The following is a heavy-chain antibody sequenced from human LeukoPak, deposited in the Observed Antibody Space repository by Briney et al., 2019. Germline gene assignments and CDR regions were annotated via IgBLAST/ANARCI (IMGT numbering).Heavy chain of an antibody. V-gene: IGHV4-34*01. CDR1: GGSFSGYY. CDR2: INHSGST. Sequence: SSETLSLTCAVYGGSFSGYYWSWIRQPPGKGLEWIGEINHSGSTNYNPSLKSRVTISVDTSKNQSSLKLSSVTAADTAVYYCAREYSSSSGWFDPWGQGTLVTVSS. D-gene: IGHD6-6*01. J-gene: IGHJ5*02. CDR3: AREYSSSSGWFDP.